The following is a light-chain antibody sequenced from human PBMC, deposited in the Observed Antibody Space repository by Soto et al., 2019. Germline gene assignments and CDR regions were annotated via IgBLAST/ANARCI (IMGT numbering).Light chain of an antibody. CDR2: WAS. CDR1: QSVLYSSSNKNY. Sequence: DIETTRSPDSLAVSLGERVSINCKASQSVLYSSSNKNYLAWYQQKPGQPPKLLIYWASTRESGVPDRFSGSGSGTDFTLTISSLQAEDVAVYYCQQYYSTPPYTFGQGTKLEIK. J-gene: IGKJ2*01. V-gene: IGKV4-1*01. CDR3: QQYYSTPPYT.